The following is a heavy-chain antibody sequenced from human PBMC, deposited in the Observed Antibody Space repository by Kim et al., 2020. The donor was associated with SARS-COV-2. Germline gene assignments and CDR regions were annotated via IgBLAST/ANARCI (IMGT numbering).Heavy chain of an antibody. CDR2: LNTNTGIP. J-gene: IGHJ4*02. Sequence: ASVKVSCKTSGYSFTSYTINWVRQAPGQGLEWVGWLNTNTGIPTFAQAFTGRFVFSLDASVSTAYLQISSLQAEDTAVYYCARGVAMLRGIDYWGQGTLVTVYS. D-gene: IGHD3-10*01. CDR1: GYSFTSYT. CDR3: ARGVAMLRGIDY. V-gene: IGHV7-4-1*02.